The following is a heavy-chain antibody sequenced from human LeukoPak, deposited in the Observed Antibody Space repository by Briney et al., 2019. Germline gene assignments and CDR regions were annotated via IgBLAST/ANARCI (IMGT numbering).Heavy chain of an antibody. CDR1: GGSISSGSYY. D-gene: IGHD6-19*01. CDR2: IYTSGST. Sequence: SETLSLTCTVSGGSISSGSYYWSWIRQPAGKGLEWIGRIYTSGSTNYNPSLKSRVTISVDTSKNQFSLKLSSVNAADTAVDYCASEGIAVAGSDYWGQGTLVTVSS. J-gene: IGHJ4*02. V-gene: IGHV4-61*02. CDR3: ASEGIAVAGSDY.